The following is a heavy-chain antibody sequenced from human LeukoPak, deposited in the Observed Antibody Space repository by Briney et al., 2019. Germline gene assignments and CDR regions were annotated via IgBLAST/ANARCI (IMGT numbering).Heavy chain of an antibody. J-gene: IGHJ4*02. Sequence: GGSLRLSCAASGFTFSSYGMSWVRQAPGKGLEWVSAISGSGGSTYYADSVKGRFTISRDNSKNTLYLQMNSLRAEDTAVYYCAKDSKPYYDSSGYSDYWGQGTLVTVSS. D-gene: IGHD3-22*01. CDR3: AKDSKPYYDSSGYSDY. CDR2: ISGSGGST. CDR1: GFTFSSYG. V-gene: IGHV3-23*01.